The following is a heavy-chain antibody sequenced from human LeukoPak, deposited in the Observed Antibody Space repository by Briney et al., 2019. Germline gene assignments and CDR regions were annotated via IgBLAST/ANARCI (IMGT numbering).Heavy chain of an antibody. J-gene: IGHJ4*02. D-gene: IGHD3-22*01. CDR1: GFTFSSYS. Sequence: GGSLGLSCAASGFTFSSYSMNWVRQAPGKGLEWVSSISSSSSYIYYADSVKGRFTISRDNAKNSLYLQMNSLRAEDTAVYYCARGGDYYDSYFDYWGQGTLVTVSS. CDR3: ARGGDYYDSYFDY. CDR2: ISSSSSYI. V-gene: IGHV3-21*01.